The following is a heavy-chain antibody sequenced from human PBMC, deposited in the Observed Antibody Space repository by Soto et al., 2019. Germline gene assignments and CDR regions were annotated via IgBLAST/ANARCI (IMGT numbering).Heavy chain of an antibody. CDR1: GFSLSTSGVG. CDR2: IYWDGDK. D-gene: IGHD2-15*01. Sequence: QITLKESGPTLVKPTQTLTLTCTFSGFSLSTSGVGVAWIRQPPGKALGWLALIYWDGDKRYRPSLETRLTITKDTSKNQVVLTMTNMDSVDTATYYCAYLPCSGGSCYWFSYSGMDVWGQGTTVTVSS. J-gene: IGHJ6*02. V-gene: IGHV2-5*02. CDR3: AYLPCSGGSCYWFSYSGMDV.